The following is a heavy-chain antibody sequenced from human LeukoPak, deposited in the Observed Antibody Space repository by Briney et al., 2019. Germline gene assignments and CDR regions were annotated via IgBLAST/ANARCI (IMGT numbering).Heavy chain of an antibody. J-gene: IGHJ5*01. CDR2: IWYDGTNK. D-gene: IGHD1-26*01. CDR1: GFTFSDYG. CDR3: AKDRGSYSTTADS. V-gene: IGHV3-33*06. Sequence: GRSLRLSCAASGFTFSDYGIHWVRQAPGKGLEWVAVIWYDGTNKYYGESVKGRFTISRDNSKNTLYLQMNSLRAEDTAVYYCAKDRGSYSTTADSWGQGTLVTVSS.